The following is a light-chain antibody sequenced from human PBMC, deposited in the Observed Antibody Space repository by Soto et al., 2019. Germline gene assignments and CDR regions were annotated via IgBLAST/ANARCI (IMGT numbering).Light chain of an antibody. CDR3: QQYGGMWT. CDR2: DAS. Sequence: DIQMTQSPSTLSASVGDRVTITCRASQSISNRLAWYQQKPGKAPKVLIYDASSLESGVPSRFSGSGSGTEFILNISSLQPDDFASYCCQQYGGMWTFGKGTKVEMK. J-gene: IGKJ1*01. CDR1: QSISNR. V-gene: IGKV1-5*01.